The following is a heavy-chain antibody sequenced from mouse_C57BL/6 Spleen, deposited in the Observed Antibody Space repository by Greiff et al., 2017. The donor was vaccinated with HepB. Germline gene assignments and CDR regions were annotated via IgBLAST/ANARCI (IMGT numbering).Heavy chain of an antibody. D-gene: IGHD3-2*02. V-gene: IGHV1-82*01. CDR1: GYAFSSSW. Sequence: QVQLKQSGPELVKPGASVKISCKASGYAFSSSWMNWVKQRPGKGLEWIGRIYPGDGDTNYNGKFKGKATLTADKSSSTAYMQLSSLTSEDSAVYFCARRQLRLPYYAMDYWGQGTSVTVSS. CDR2: IYPGDGDT. J-gene: IGHJ4*01. CDR3: ARRQLRLPYYAMDY.